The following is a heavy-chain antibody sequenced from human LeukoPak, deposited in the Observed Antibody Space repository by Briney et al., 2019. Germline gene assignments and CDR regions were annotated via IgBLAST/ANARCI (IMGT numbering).Heavy chain of an antibody. CDR3: ARGSTSSLGY. CDR2: IGSGGGTT. J-gene: IGHJ4*02. CDR1: GFTFSTYS. D-gene: IGHD2-2*01. Sequence: GGSLRLSCAASGFTFSTYSMNWVRQAPGKGLEWVSAIGSGGGTTHYADSVKGRFTISRDNSKNTLYLQMNSLRAEDTAVYYCARGSTSSLGYWGQGTLVTVSS. V-gene: IGHV3-23*01.